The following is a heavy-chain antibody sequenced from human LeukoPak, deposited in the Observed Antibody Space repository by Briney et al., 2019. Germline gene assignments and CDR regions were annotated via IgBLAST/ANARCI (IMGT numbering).Heavy chain of an antibody. CDR1: GFSFSSYA. J-gene: IGHJ2*01. Sequence: GGSLRLSCAASGFSFSSYAMSWVRQAPGKGLEWVSGISGSGGSTYYADSVKGRFTISRDNSKNTLYLQMNSLRVEDTAVYYCARAVQEDWYFDLWGRGTLVTVSS. CDR2: ISGSGGST. V-gene: IGHV3-23*01. CDR3: ARAVQEDWYFDL.